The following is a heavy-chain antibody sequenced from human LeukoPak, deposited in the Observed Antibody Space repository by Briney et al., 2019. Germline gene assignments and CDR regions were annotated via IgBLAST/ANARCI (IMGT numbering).Heavy chain of an antibody. J-gene: IGHJ6*03. CDR1: GFTFSSYE. CDR3: ARDGNGGYYYYYMDV. CDR2: ISSSGSTI. D-gene: IGHD3-16*01. Sequence: GGSLRLSCAASGFTFSSYEMNWVRKAPGKGLEWVSYISSSGSTIYYADSVKGRFTISRDNAKNSLYLQMNSLRAEDTAVYYCARDGNGGYYYYYMDVWGKGTTVTISS. V-gene: IGHV3-48*03.